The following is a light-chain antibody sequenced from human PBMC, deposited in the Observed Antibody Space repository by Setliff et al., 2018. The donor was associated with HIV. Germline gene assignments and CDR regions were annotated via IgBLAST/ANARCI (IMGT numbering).Light chain of an antibody. V-gene: IGLV1-40*01. CDR3: QSYDSSLSALYV. CDR2: GNS. Sequence: QSVLTQPPSVSGAPGQRVTISCTGSSSNIGAGYDVHWYQQFPGTAPKLLVYGNSNRPSGVPDRFSGSKSGTSASLAITGLQAEDEADYYCQSYDSSLSALYVFGTGTKVTV. CDR1: SSNIGAGYD. J-gene: IGLJ1*01.